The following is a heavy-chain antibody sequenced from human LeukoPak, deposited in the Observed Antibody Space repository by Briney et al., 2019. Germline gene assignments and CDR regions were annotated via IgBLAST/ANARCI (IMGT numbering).Heavy chain of an antibody. Sequence: SQTLSLTCTVSGGSISSGGYYWSWIRQHPGKGLEWVGYIYYSGSTYHNPSLKSRVAISVDMSKNQFSLKLSSVTAADTAVYYCAADSSGYYALDCWGQGALVTVSS. J-gene: IGHJ4*02. V-gene: IGHV4-31*03. CDR2: IYYSGST. CDR3: AADSSGYYALDC. CDR1: GGSISSGGYY. D-gene: IGHD3-22*01.